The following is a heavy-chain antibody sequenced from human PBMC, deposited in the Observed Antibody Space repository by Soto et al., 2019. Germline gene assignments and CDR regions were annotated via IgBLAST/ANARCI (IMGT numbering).Heavy chain of an antibody. CDR2: INPNSGGT. D-gene: IGHD3-10*01. CDR3: ARAMWLRELSILY. J-gene: IGHJ4*02. Sequence: ASVKVSCKASGYTFTGHYLHWVRQAPGQGLEWMGWINPNSGGTNYAQKFQGRVTMTRDTSISTAYMELSRLRSDDTAVYYCARAMWLRELSILYWAQGTLLTV. CDR1: GYTFTGHY. V-gene: IGHV1-2*02.